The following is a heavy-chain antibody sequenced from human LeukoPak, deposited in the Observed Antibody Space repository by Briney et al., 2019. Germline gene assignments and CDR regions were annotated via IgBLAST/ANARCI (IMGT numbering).Heavy chain of an antibody. CDR2: ISYDGSNK. D-gene: IGHD3-10*02. CDR1: GFTFSSYA. Sequence: GGSLRLSCPASGFTFSSYAMHWVRQAPGKGLEWVAVISYDGSNKYYADSVKGRFTISRDNSKNTLYLQMNRLRAEDTAVYYCAELGITMIGGVWGKGTTVTISS. J-gene: IGHJ6*04. V-gene: IGHV3-30*04. CDR3: AELGITMIGGV.